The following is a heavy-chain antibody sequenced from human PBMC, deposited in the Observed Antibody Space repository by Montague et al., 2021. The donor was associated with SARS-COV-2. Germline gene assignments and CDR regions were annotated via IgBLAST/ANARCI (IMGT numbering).Heavy chain of an antibody. CDR3: ARVQGITMIVVVIGAFDI. Sequence: TLSLTCTASGGSISSGGYYWSWIRQHPGKGLEWIGYIYYSGSTYYNPPLKSRVTISVDTSKNQFSLKLSSVTAADTAVYYCARVQGITMIVVVIGAFDIWGQGTMVTVSS. CDR2: IYYSGST. V-gene: IGHV4-31*03. CDR1: GGSISSGGYY. D-gene: IGHD3-22*01. J-gene: IGHJ3*02.